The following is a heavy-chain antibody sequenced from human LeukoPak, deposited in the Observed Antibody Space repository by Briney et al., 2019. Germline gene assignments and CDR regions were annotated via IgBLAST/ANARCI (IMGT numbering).Heavy chain of an antibody. J-gene: IGHJ6*02. CDR2: IYYSGST. V-gene: IGHV4-59*08. D-gene: IGHD2-21*02. CDR3: ARYGDSGYYYGLDV. CDR1: GGSISSNY. Sequence: SETLSLTCNVSGGSISSNYWSWIRQPPGKGLEWIGYIYYSGSTNYNPSLKSRVTISVDTSKTQLSLKLSPVTAADTAVYYCARYGDSGYYYGLDVWGQGTTVIVSS.